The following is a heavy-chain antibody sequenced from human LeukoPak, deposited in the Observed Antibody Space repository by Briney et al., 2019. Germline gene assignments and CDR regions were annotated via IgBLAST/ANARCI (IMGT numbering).Heavy chain of an antibody. V-gene: IGHV3-23*01. CDR2: ISGGGIST. D-gene: IGHD6-19*01. J-gene: IGHJ4*02. CDR3: AKAVSSGIRAFDY. Sequence: GWSLRLSCAASGFTFSSYAMSWVGQAPGKGLEWVSTISGGGISTYYADSVKGRFTISRDNSKNTLYLQMNILRAEDTAVYYCAKAVSSGIRAFDYWGQGTLVTVSS. CDR1: GFTFSSYA.